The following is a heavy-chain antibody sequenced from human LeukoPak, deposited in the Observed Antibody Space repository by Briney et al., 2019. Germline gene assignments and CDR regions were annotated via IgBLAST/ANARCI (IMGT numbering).Heavy chain of an antibody. CDR3: ATVCEDTAMVREYYYYGMDV. CDR2: INPCGGST. D-gene: IGHD5-18*01. CDR1: GYTFTSYY. V-gene: IGHV1-46*01. Sequence: ASVKVSCKPSGYTFTSYYMHWVRQAPGQGLEWMGIINPCGGSTSYQQKLQGRVTMTRDTSTSTVYMELSSLRSEETAVYYCATVCEDTAMVREYYYYGMDVWGQGTTVTVSS. J-gene: IGHJ6*02.